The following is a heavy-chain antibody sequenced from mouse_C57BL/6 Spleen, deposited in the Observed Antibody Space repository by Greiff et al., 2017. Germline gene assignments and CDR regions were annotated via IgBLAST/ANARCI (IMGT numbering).Heavy chain of an antibody. CDR1: GFNIKDDY. D-gene: IGHD1-1*01. CDR2: IDPENGDT. V-gene: IGHV14-4*01. J-gene: IGHJ2*01. CDR3: TTYYYGSSYLLFDY. Sequence: VQLQQSGAELVRPGASVKLSCTASGFNIKDDYMHWVKQRPEQGLEWIGWIDPENGDTEYASKFQGKATITADTSSNTAYLQLSSLTSEDTAVYYCTTYYYGSSYLLFDYWGQGTTLTVSS.